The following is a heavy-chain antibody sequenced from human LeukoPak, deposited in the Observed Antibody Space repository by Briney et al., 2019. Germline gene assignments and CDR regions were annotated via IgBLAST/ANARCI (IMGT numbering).Heavy chain of an antibody. CDR3: ARVRRYSSSWYYYYYYMDV. D-gene: IGHD6-13*01. V-gene: IGHV1-2*02. Sequence: GASVKVSCKASGYTFTGYYMYWVRQAPGQGLEWMGWINPNSGGTNYAQKFQGRVTITADKSTSTAYMELSSLRSEDTAVYYCARVRRYSSSWYYYYYYMDVWGKGTTVTVSS. CDR2: INPNSGGT. CDR1: GYTFTGYY. J-gene: IGHJ6*03.